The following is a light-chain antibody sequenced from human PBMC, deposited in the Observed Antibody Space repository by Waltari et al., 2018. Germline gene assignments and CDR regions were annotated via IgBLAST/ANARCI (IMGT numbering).Light chain of an antibody. CDR1: SPNIGRHT. J-gene: IGLJ3*02. CDR2: RDN. Sequence: QSVLTQPHSASGAPGQRVTIPCSGSSPNIGRHTVAWYQQLPGTAPKHLIYRDNQRPSGVPDRFSGSKSGTSASLAISGLQSDDEADYYCAAWDDSLNGLFGGGTKLTVL. V-gene: IGLV1-44*01. CDR3: AAWDDSLNGL.